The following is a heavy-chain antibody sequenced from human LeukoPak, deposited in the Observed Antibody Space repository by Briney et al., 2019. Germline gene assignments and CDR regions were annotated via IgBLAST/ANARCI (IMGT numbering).Heavy chain of an antibody. V-gene: IGHV1-18*01. CDR1: GYTFTSYG. Sequence: ASVKVSCTASGYTFTSYGISWVRQAPGQGLEWMGWISAYNGNTNYAQKLQGRATMTTDTSTSTAYMELRSLRSDDTAVYYCXXXYSGSYPLYYYYYMDVWGKGTTVTVSS. J-gene: IGHJ6*03. CDR2: ISAYNGNT. D-gene: IGHD1-26*01. CDR3: XXXYSGSYPLYYYYYMDV.